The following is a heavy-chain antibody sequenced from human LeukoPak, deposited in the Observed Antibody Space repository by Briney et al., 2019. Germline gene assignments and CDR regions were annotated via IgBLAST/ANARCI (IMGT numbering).Heavy chain of an antibody. D-gene: IGHD2-2*01. V-gene: IGHV4-38-2*02. CDR2: IYHSGST. J-gene: IGHJ5*02. CDR1: GYSISSGYY. CDR3: ARDPRGQYQQLSRFDP. Sequence: PSETLSLTCSVSGYSISSGYYWGWIRPPPGKGLGWIGSIYHSGSTYTNPSLKSRVTMSVDTSKNQFSLKVNSVTAADTAVYYCARDPRGQYQQLSRFDPWGQGILVTVSS.